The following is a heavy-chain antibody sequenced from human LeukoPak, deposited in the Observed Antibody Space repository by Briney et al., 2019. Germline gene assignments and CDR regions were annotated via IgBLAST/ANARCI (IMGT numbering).Heavy chain of an antibody. CDR2: IYTSGST. J-gene: IGHJ5*02. D-gene: IGHD4-11*01. CDR1: GGSISSGSYY. CDR3: ARDGDDYSNYYWFDP. V-gene: IGHV4-61*02. Sequence: SETLSLTCTVSGGSISSGSYYWSWIRQPAGKGLEWIGRIYTSGSTNYNPSLKSRVTMSVDTSKNQFSLKLSSVTAADTAVYYCARDGDDYSNYYWFDPWGQGTLVTVSS.